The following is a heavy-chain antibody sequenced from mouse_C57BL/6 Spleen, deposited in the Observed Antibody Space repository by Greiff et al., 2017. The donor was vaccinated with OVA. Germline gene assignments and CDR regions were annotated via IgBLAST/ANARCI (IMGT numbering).Heavy chain of an antibody. CDR2: IYPGDGDT. D-gene: IGHD1-1*01. V-gene: IGHV1-82*01. Sequence: QVQLKESGPELVKPGASVKISCKASGYAFSSSWMNWVKQRPGKGLEWIGRIYPGDGDTNYNGKFKGKATLTADKSSSTAYMQLSSLTSEDSAVYFCARSSTVVAPSYAMDYWGQGTSVTVSS. J-gene: IGHJ4*01. CDR1: GYAFSSSW. CDR3: ARSSTVVAPSYAMDY.